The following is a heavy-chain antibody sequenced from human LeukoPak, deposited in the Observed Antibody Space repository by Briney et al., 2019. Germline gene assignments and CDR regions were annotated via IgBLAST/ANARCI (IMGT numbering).Heavy chain of an antibody. J-gene: IGHJ4*02. CDR3: ARDRGGSGWYYFDY. CDR1: GFTFSIYA. Sequence: PGGSLRLSCAASGFTFSIYAIHWVRQAPGKGLEWAAGISYNGTNKYYADSLKGRFTISRDNSKNTLYLQMNSLRAEDTAVYYCARDRGGSGWYYFDYWGQGTLVTVSS. CDR2: ISYNGTNK. D-gene: IGHD6-19*01. V-gene: IGHV3-30-3*01.